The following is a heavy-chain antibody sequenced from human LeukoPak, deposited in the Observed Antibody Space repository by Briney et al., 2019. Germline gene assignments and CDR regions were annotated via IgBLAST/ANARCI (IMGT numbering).Heavy chain of an antibody. V-gene: IGHV3-21*04. CDR1: GFTFSSYS. CDR2: ISSSSNYI. CDR3: AKDTLYYYDSSFDY. Sequence: GGSLRLSCVASGFTFSSYSMNWVRQAPGKGLEWVSSISSSSNYIYYADSVKGRFTISRDNAKNSLYLQMNSLRAEDTAVYYCAKDTLYYYDSSFDYWGQGTLVTVSS. J-gene: IGHJ4*02. D-gene: IGHD3-22*01.